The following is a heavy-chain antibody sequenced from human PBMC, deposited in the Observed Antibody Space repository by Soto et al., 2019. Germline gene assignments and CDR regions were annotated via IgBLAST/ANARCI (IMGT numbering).Heavy chain of an antibody. Sequence: ASVKVSCKASGGTFSSYAISWVRQAPGQGLEWMGGIIPIFGTANYAQKFQGRVTITADESTSTAYMELSSLRSEDTAVYYCARDSGRRRWLQFSLDYWGQGTLVTVSS. D-gene: IGHD5-12*01. V-gene: IGHV1-69*13. CDR1: GGTFSSYA. CDR3: ARDSGRRRWLQFSLDY. CDR2: IIPIFGTA. J-gene: IGHJ4*02.